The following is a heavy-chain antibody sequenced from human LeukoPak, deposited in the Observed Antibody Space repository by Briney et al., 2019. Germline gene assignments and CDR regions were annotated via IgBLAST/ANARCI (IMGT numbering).Heavy chain of an antibody. J-gene: IGHJ6*02. CDR3: TRLEVGATSIGIYYYGMDV. CDR1: GFTFSGSA. CDR2: IRSKANSYAT. Sequence: PGGSLRLSCAASGFTFSGSAMHWVRQASGKGLEWVGRIRSKANSYATAYAASVKGRFTISRDDSKNTAYLQMNSLKTEDTAVYYCTRLEVGATSIGIYYYGMDVWGQGTTVTVSS. D-gene: IGHD1-26*01. V-gene: IGHV3-73*01.